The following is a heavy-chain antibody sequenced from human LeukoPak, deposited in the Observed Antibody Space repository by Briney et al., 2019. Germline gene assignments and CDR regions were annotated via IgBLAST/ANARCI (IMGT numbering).Heavy chain of an antibody. J-gene: IGHJ6*02. Sequence: ASVTVSCTTSGFTFTTYAIQWVRQAPGQRLEWMGWINAGNGNTKYSQNFQGRVTITRDTSASTAYMELSSLRSEDMAVYYCAREHDFLSGYGMDVWGQGTTVTVSS. D-gene: IGHD3-3*01. V-gene: IGHV1-3*01. CDR3: AREHDFLSGYGMDV. CDR1: GFTFTTYA. CDR2: INAGNGNT.